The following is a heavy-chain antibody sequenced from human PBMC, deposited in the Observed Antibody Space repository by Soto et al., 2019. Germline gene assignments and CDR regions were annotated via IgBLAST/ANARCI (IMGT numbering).Heavy chain of an antibody. V-gene: IGHV1-18*01. CDR2: ISAYNGNT. CDR3: ARVIGPAVDFDY. CDR1: GYTFTSYG. J-gene: IGHJ4*02. Sequence: QVQLVQSGAEVKKPGASVKVSCKASGYTFTSYGISGVRQAPGQGLEWMGWISAYNGNTNYAQKLQGKVTMTTDTSTRTAYMEPRSLRSEDTAVYYCARVIGPAVDFDYWGQGNLVTVYS. D-gene: IGHD2-2*01.